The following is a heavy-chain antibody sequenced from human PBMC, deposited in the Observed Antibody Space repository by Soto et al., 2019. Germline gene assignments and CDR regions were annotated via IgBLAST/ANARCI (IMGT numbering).Heavy chain of an antibody. J-gene: IGHJ4*02. Sequence: PGGSLRLSCAASGFTFSDYYMSWIRQAPGKGLEWVSYISSSSSYTNYADSVKGRFTISRDNAKNSLYLQMNSLRAEDTAVYYCARGPDEQPRDVQFDYWGQGTLVTVSS. CDR2: ISSSSSYT. CDR1: GFTFSDYY. V-gene: IGHV3-11*06. CDR3: ARGPDEQPRDVQFDY. D-gene: IGHD6-13*01.